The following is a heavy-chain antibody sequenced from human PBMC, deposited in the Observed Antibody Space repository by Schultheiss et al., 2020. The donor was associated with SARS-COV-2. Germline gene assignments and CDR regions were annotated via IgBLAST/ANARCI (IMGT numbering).Heavy chain of an antibody. J-gene: IGHJ5*02. D-gene: IGHD2-15*01. Sequence: GGSLRLSCAASGFTFSSYSMNWVRQAPGKGLEWVSSISSGSSYIYYTDSVKGRFTISRDNAKNSLYLQMNSLRAEDTAVYYCARAYCSGGSCYQAQYNWFDPWGQGTLVTVS. V-gene: IGHV3-21*04. CDR2: ISSGSSYI. CDR1: GFTFSSYS. CDR3: ARAYCSGGSCYQAQYNWFDP.